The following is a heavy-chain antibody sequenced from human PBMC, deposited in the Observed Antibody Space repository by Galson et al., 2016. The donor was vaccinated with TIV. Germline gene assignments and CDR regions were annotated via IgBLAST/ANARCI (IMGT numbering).Heavy chain of an antibody. Sequence: SEKVSCKASGYNFTSYDIHWVRQAPGQGLEWMGWMNPNSANTGFAQKFQGRVTVTRNTSITTAYMELSSLRSEDTAVYYCARGPLDSSDSSGLDWYFDRGGRGTLLTVSS. D-gene: IGHD3-22*01. CDR3: ARGPLDSSDSSGLDWYFDR. J-gene: IGHJ2*01. V-gene: IGHV1-8*01. CDR1: GYNFTSYD. CDR2: MNPNSANT.